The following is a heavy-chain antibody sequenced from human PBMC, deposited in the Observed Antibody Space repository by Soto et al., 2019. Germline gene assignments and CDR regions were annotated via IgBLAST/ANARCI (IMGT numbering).Heavy chain of an antibody. CDR1: GFSLNTSGVG. D-gene: IGHD3-3*01. J-gene: IGHJ4*02. Sequence: SGPTLVRPTQTLTLTCTFSGFSLNTSGVGVGWIRQPPGKALEWLALIYWDDDKRYSPSLKSRLTIIKDTSKNQVVLTMTNMDPVDTATYYCAHRGSQFYALGTGYPPDFDYWGQGTLVTVSS. V-gene: IGHV2-5*02. CDR2: IYWDDDK. CDR3: AHRGSQFYALGTGYPPDFDY.